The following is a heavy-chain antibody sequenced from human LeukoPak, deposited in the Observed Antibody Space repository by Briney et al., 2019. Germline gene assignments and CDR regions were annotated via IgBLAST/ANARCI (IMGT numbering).Heavy chain of an antibody. CDR3: ARQSSGIAATDKIDY. V-gene: IGHV3-69-1*01. Sequence: ASVKVSCQVSGNSLSETSIHWVRQAPGKGLEWVSSFTSMSRTIYYADSVKGRFTISRDDAKKSLYLQMNSLRVEDTAIYYCARQSSGIAATDKIDYWGQGTLVTVSS. CDR1: GNSLSETS. CDR2: FTSMSRTI. D-gene: IGHD6-13*01. J-gene: IGHJ4*02.